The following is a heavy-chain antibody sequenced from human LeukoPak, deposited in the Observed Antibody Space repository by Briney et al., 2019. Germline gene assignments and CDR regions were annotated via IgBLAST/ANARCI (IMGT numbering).Heavy chain of an antibody. CDR1: GFTFDDYA. CDR2: ISWNSGTI. Sequence: GGSLRLSCAASGFTFDDYAMHWVRQAPGKGLEWVSGISWNSGTIGYADSVKGRFTISRDNAKNCLYLQMHSLRAEDTAFYFCAKDVTGTGAFDIWGQGTMVTVSS. V-gene: IGHV3-9*01. J-gene: IGHJ3*02. CDR3: AKDVTGTGAFDI. D-gene: IGHD1-7*01.